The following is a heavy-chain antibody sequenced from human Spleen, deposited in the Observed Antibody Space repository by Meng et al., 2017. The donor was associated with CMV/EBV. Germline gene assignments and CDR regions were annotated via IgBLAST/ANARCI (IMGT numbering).Heavy chain of an antibody. Sequence: VSGGSVRSGSYYWSWLRQPPGKGLEWIGYIYYSGSTNYNPYLKSRVTISVDTSKNQFSLKLSSVTAADTAVYYCARYLRPDAQGFDPWGQGTLVTVSS. V-gene: IGHV4-61*01. J-gene: IGHJ5*02. D-gene: IGHD2-8*01. CDR2: IYYSGST. CDR1: GGSVRSGSYY. CDR3: ARYLRPDAQGFDP.